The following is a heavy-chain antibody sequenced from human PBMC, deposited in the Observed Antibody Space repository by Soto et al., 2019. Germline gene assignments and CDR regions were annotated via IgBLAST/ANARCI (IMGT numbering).Heavy chain of an antibody. V-gene: IGHV3-53*01. D-gene: IGHD1-26*01. J-gene: IGHJ3*01. CDR2: VYDVDGT. CDR3: ASWLLQDHAYDV. CDR1: GLTVSGKKY. Sequence: DVQLVESGGGLIQPGGSLRLSCAASGLTVSGKKYIAWVRQAPGKGLEWVSGVYDVDGTYYADSVKDRFTISRDTSKIIVYLEMNNLSPDDTAVYYCASWLLQDHAYDVWGLGTTVAVSS.